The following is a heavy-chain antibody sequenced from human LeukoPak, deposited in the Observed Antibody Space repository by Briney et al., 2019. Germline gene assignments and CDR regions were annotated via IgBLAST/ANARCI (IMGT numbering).Heavy chain of an antibody. Sequence: GGSLRLSCAASGFTVSSNYMSWVRQAPGKGLEWVSVIYSDGNTFYADSVKGRFTISRDNFKNTLYLQMNSLRAEDTAVYYCARASSGWYWFDPWRQGTLVTVSS. CDR3: ARASSGWYWFDP. CDR1: GFTVSSNY. V-gene: IGHV3-66*01. D-gene: IGHD6-19*01. J-gene: IGHJ5*02. CDR2: IYSDGNT.